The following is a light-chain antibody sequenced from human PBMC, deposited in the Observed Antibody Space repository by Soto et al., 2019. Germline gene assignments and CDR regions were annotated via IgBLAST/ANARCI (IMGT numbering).Light chain of an antibody. CDR2: RNN. V-gene: IGLV1-47*01. Sequence: QSALTQPPSVSGAPGQRVTISCTGSSSNIGANYDVHWYQQPPGTAPKLLIFRNNQRPSGVPDRFSGSKSDTSASLAISGLRSEDEADYFCAAWDDSLSRVVFGGGTKLTVL. J-gene: IGLJ3*02. CDR1: SSNIGANYD. CDR3: AAWDDSLSRVV.